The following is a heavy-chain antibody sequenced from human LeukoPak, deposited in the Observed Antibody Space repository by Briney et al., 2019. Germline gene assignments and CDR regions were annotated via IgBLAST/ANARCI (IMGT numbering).Heavy chain of an antibody. J-gene: IGHJ5*02. V-gene: IGHV4-34*01. D-gene: IGHD3-10*01. CDR2: INHRGST. Sequence: SETLSLTCVVYGGSFSGYYWSWIRQSPGKGLEWIGEINHRGSTNYNASLKRRVTISLDTSKNQFSLKLSSVTVADTAVYYCAKSLYGSGSYYNWFDPWGQGTLVTVSS. CDR1: GGSFSGYY. CDR3: AKSLYGSGSYYNWFDP.